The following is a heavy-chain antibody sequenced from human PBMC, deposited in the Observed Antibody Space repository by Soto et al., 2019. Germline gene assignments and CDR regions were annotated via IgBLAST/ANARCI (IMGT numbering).Heavy chain of an antibody. Sequence: LRLSCAASGFTLSSYVMHWVRQAPGKGLEWVARISYAGNDNYYADSVKGRFTISRDNSKKTLYLQMTSLRADDTAVYYCARDRQQWLEPAGGALPFWGQGTMVTVSS. CDR2: ISYAGNDN. CDR3: ARDRQQWLEPAGGALPF. J-gene: IGHJ3*01. CDR1: GFTLSSYV. V-gene: IGHV3-30-3*01. D-gene: IGHD6-19*01.